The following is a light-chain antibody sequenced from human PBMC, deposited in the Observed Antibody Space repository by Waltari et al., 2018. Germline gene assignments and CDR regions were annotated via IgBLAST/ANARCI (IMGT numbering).Light chain of an antibody. Sequence: DIQMTQAPSTLSPSVGDRVTITCRASQKAPNLLIYEASSLGSGVPSRFSGSGSGTEFTLTISSLQPDDFATYYCQQYNSYPWTFGQGTKVEIK. CDR3: QQYNSYPWT. V-gene: IGKV1-5*03. J-gene: IGKJ1*01. CDR2: EAS. CDR1: Q.